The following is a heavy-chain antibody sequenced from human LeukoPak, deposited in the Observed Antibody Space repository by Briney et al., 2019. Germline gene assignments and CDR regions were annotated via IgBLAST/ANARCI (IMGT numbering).Heavy chain of an antibody. CDR3: AKDSQLDVGSDYYYYFYMDV. J-gene: IGHJ6*03. V-gene: IGHV3-30*02. Sequence: GGSLRLSCAASGFSFSTFGMYWVRQVPGKGLEWAAFIRYDGNDKYYGDSAKDRFTISRDNSKNTLYLQMNSLTTDDTGVYYCAKDSQLDVGSDYYYYFYMDVWGRGTTVTVSS. CDR1: GFSFSTFG. D-gene: IGHD1-1*01. CDR2: IRYDGNDK.